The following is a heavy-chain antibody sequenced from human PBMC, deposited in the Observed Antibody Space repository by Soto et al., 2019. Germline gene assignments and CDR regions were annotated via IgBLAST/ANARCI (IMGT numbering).Heavy chain of an antibody. CDR3: AKVNDFWTGYYYTNWFDP. J-gene: IGHJ5*02. Sequence: KPSETLSLTCTVSGGSISSYYWSWIRQPPGKGLEWIGYIYYSGSTNYNPSLKSRVTISVDTSKNQFSLKLSSVTAADTAVYYCAKVNDFWTGYYYTNWFDPWGQGTLVTVSS. CDR1: GGSISSYY. V-gene: IGHV4-59*01. D-gene: IGHD3-3*01. CDR2: IYYSGST.